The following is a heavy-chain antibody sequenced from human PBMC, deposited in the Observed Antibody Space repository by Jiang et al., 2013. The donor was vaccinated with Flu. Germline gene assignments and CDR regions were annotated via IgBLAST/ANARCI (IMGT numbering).Heavy chain of an antibody. CDR3: VTDPTTFPRVFDS. CDR1: GGSFSSYH. V-gene: IGHV4-59*13. Sequence: GLVKPSETLSLTCNMSGGSFSSYHWTWIRQPPGKRLEWIGYMYYTGSTNYNPSLKSRVTISVDRPKNQLSLRLSSVTAADSAVYYCVTDPTTFPRVFDSWGQGIQVTVSS. J-gene: IGHJ4*02. D-gene: IGHD2/OR15-2a*01. CDR2: MYYTGST.